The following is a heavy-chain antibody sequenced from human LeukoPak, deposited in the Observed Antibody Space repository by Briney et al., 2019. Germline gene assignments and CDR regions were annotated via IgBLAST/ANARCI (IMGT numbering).Heavy chain of an antibody. CDR3: TTGIVGAIYGRDY. J-gene: IGHJ4*02. CDR2: IRSKANSYAT. V-gene: IGHV3-73*01. D-gene: IGHD1-26*01. CDR1: GFTFSGSA. Sequence: GGSLKLSCAASGFTFSGSAMHWVRQASGKGLEWVGRIRSKANSYATAYAASVKGRFTISRDDSKDTAYLQMNSLKTEDTAVYYCTTGIVGAIYGRDYWGQGTLVTVSS.